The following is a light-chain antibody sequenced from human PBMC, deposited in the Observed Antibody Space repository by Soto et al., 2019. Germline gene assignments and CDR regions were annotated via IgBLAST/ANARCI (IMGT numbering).Light chain of an antibody. CDR1: QSLIHSDGDTY. CDR2: KVS. Sequence: DVVMTQSPLSLPVTLGQPASISCRSSQSLIHSDGDTYLNWFQQRPGQSPRRLIYKVSDRDSGVPDRFSGRGSGTVFTLKISRVEAEDVGIYYCMQGTHWPWTFGQGTEVEIK. CDR3: MQGTHWPWT. J-gene: IGKJ1*01. V-gene: IGKV2-30*02.